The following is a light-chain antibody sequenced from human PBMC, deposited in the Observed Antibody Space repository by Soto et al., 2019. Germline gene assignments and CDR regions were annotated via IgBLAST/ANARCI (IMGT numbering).Light chain of an antibody. CDR3: KKSKKPRGM. CDR2: AAS. CDR1: QNIWSY. V-gene: IGKV1-39*01. J-gene: IGKJ1*01. Sequence: DIQMTQSPSSLSASVGDRVTITCRANQNIWSYLVWYQHKLGQAPRLLIHAASTLASGVPSRFRGSNLGTDFTPTIGGLKNKASAPYYCKKSKKPRGMLGKGTKGDIK.